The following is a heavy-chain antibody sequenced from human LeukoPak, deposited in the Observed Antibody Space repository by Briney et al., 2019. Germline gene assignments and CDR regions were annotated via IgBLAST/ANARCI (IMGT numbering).Heavy chain of an antibody. CDR2: ISAYNGNT. CDR3: ARADILTGYFLESPRGSLNWFDP. D-gene: IGHD3-9*01. Sequence: ASVKVSCKASGYTFTSYDINWVRQAPGQGLEWMGWISAYNGNTNYAQKLQGRVTMATDTSTSTAYMELRSLRSDDTAVYYCARADILTGYFLESPRGSLNWFDPWGQGTLVTVSS. V-gene: IGHV1-18*01. CDR1: GYTFTSYD. J-gene: IGHJ5*02.